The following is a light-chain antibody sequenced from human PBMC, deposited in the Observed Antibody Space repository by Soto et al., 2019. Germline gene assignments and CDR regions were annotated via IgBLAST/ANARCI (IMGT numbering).Light chain of an antibody. CDR1: SGHSSYA. V-gene: IGLV4-69*01. CDR3: QTWGTGIQV. Sequence: QSVLTQSPSASASLGASVKLTCTLSSGHSSYAIAWHQQRPEKGPRYLMKLNSDGSHSKGDGIPDRFSGSSSGAERYLTISSLQSEDKADYYCQTWGTGIQVFGGGTKLTVL. J-gene: IGLJ2*01. CDR2: LNSDGSH.